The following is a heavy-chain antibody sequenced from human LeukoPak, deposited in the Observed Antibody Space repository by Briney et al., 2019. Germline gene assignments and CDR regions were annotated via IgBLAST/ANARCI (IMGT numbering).Heavy chain of an antibody. Sequence: ASVKVSCKASGYTFTSYDINWVRQATGQGLEWMGWMNSNSGNTGYAQKFQARVTFTRITSISTAYMEQRSLRSEDTAVYYCVRGERGYRYGFEYFQKWGQGTLVTVSS. CDR3: VRGERGYRYGFEYFQK. D-gene: IGHD5-18*01. CDR2: MNSNSGNT. V-gene: IGHV1-8*03. CDR1: GYTFTSYD. J-gene: IGHJ1*01.